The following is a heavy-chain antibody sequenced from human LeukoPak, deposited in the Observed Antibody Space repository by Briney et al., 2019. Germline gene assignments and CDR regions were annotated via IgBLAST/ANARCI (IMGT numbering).Heavy chain of an antibody. CDR1: GGSFSGYY. CDR2: INHSGST. Sequence: SETLSLTCAVYGGSFSGYYRSWIRQPPGKGLEWIGEINHSGSTNYNPSLKSRVTISVDTSKNQFSLKLSSVTAADTAVYYCSGHDCSGGSCYRYYYYGMDVWGQGTTVTVSS. CDR3: SGHDCSGGSCYRYYYYGMDV. J-gene: IGHJ6*02. V-gene: IGHV4-34*01. D-gene: IGHD2-15*01.